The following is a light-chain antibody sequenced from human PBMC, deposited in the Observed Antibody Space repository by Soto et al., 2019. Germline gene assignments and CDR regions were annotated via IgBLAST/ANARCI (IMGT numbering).Light chain of an antibody. Sequence: QSVLTQPPSASGSPGQSVTISCTGTSSDVGGYNYVSWYQQHPGRAPKLMIYEVSKWPSGVPDRFSGSKSGNTASLTVSGLQPEDEADYYCSSYAGSSNLGVFGGGTQLTVL. CDR3: SSYAGSSNLGV. J-gene: IGLJ2*01. CDR2: EVS. V-gene: IGLV2-8*01. CDR1: SSDVGGYNY.